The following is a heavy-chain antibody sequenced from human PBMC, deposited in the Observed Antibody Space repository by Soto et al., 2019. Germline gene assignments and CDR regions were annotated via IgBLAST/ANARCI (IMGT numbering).Heavy chain of an antibody. V-gene: IGHV3-7*01. Sequence: EVQLVQSGGDLVQPGGSLRLSCVASGFTFSTYWMTWVRQAQGMGLEWVAGIKEDASEELYVDSVKGRFSVSRDNAKNSLYLQLNSLSAEDTAVYYCATAISSPFSNFDYWGQGSLVTVSS. CDR2: IKEDASEE. J-gene: IGHJ4*02. D-gene: IGHD2-2*01. CDR1: GFTFSTYW. CDR3: ATAISSPFSNFDY.